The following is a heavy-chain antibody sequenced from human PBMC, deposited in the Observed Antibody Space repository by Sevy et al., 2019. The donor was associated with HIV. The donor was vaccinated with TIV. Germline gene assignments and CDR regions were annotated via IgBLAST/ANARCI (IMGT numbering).Heavy chain of an antibody. CDR2: ISYDGRDK. CDR3: AAVALTFGGDPYENHHFMDV. V-gene: IGHV3-30*03. J-gene: IGHJ6*03. CDR1: GFTFSSYD. Sequence: GGSLRLSCAASGFTFSSYDMHWVRQAPGKGLEWVAVISYDGRDKHYADSVKGRFTISRDNAKNTLYLQMNSLRVEDSAVFYDAAVALTFGGDPYENHHFMDVWGRGTRVTVSS. D-gene: IGHD3-16*01.